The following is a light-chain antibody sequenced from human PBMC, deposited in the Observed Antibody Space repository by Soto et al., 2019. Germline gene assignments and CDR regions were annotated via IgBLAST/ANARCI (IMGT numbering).Light chain of an antibody. J-gene: IGKJ4*01. Sequence: DIQMTQFPSTLSASVGDRVTITCRASQSISSWLAWYQQKPGKAPNLLIYKASSLASGVPSRFSGSGFGTEFTLTISSLQPDDIATYYCHQYDSYSTFVGGTKVEIK. V-gene: IGKV1-5*03. CDR2: KAS. CDR1: QSISSW. CDR3: HQYDSYST.